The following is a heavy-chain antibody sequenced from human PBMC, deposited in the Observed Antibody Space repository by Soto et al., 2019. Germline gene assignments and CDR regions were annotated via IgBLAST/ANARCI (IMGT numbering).Heavy chain of an antibody. J-gene: IGHJ3*02. CDR1: GYTFTSYG. Sequence: AAVKVSCKASGYTFTSYGISCVRQAPGQVLEWMGWISAYNGNTNYAQKLQGRVTMTTETSTSTAYMELRSLRSDDTAVYYCARGYYDSSGHQDAFDIWGQGTMVTVSS. V-gene: IGHV1-18*01. CDR3: ARGYYDSSGHQDAFDI. D-gene: IGHD3-22*01. CDR2: ISAYNGNT.